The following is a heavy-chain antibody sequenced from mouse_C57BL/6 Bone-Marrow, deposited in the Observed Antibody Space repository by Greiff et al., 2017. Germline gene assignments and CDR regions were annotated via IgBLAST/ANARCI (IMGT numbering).Heavy chain of an antibody. CDR3: ARDGYDYLDY. D-gene: IGHD2-2*01. Sequence: VQLQQSGPVLVKPGASVKMSCKASGYTFTDYYMNWVKQSHGKSLEWIGVINPYNGGTSYTQKLKGKATLTVDKSSRTAYMELDSLTSYDSAVYYCARDGYDYLDYGGQGTTLTVSS. CDR2: INPYNGGT. V-gene: IGHV1-19*01. J-gene: IGHJ2*01. CDR1: GYTFTDYY.